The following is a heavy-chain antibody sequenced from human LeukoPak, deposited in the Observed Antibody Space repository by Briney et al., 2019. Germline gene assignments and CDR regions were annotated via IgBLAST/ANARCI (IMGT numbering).Heavy chain of an antibody. J-gene: IGHJ4*02. CDR3: ARDPTGGPYGDLLDY. CDR2: ISSSGSTL. V-gene: IGHV3-11*01. CDR1: GFTFSDYY. D-gene: IGHD4-17*01. Sequence: GGSLRLSCAASGFTFSDYYMSWIRQAPGKGLEWVSYISSSGSTLYYADSVKGRFTISRDNAKNSLYLQMNGLRAEDTAVYYCARDPTGGPYGDLLDYWGQGTLVTVSS.